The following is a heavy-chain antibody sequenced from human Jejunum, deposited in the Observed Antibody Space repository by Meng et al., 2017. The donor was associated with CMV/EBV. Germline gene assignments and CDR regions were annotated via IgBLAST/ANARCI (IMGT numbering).Heavy chain of an antibody. CDR2: ISGSGHLT. CDR1: GFSFGAYA. CDR3: AKERIELWYFDY. D-gene: IGHD2-21*01. J-gene: IGHJ4*02. V-gene: IGHV3-23*01. Sequence: AVFGFSFGAYAMSWVRQAPGKGLEWVAAISGSGHLTHYADSVKGRFIISKDKSKNTLYLQMNTVTAEDTAIYYCAKERIELWYFDYWGQGTLVTVSS.